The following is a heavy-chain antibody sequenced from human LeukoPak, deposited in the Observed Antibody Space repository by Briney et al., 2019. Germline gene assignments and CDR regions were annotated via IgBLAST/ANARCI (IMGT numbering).Heavy chain of an antibody. D-gene: IGHD2-8*01. J-gene: IGHJ5*02. CDR3: ARGSDEDIVLMVYAIWFDP. Sequence: SETLSLTCTVSGGSISSSSYYWGWIRQPPGKGLEWIGSIYCSGSTYYNPSLKSRVTISVDTSKNQFSLKLSSVTAADTAVYYCARGSDEDIVLMVYAIWFDPWGQGTLVTVSS. V-gene: IGHV4-39*07. CDR2: IYCSGST. CDR1: GGSISSSSYY.